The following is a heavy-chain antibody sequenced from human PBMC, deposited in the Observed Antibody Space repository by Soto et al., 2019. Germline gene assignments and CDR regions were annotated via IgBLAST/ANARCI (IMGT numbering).Heavy chain of an antibody. D-gene: IGHD3-22*01. J-gene: IGHJ5*02. CDR3: GRDKASKFYDSRNYDPHFDP. V-gene: IGHV4-30-4*01. CDR2: SDAGGGT. Sequence: SQTLSPTGPVFGHSINTDSSWSWLRQPPGKGLEWIGHSDAGGGTFKNPAHQRRLTRSGDTSIDQCSLKLSSVPAADTAVYYCGRDKASKFYDSRNYDPHFDPWGQGTPVPVSS. CDR1: GHSINTDSS.